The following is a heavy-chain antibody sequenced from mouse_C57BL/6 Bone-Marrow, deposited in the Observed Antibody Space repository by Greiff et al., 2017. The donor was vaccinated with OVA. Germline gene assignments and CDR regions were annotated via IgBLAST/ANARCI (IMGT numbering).Heavy chain of an antibody. CDR1: GYAFSSSW. J-gene: IGHJ1*03. D-gene: IGHD2-3*01. Sequence: VQLQQSGPELVKPGASVKISCKASGYAFSSSWMNWVKQRPGKGLEWIGRIYPGDGDTNYNGKFKGKATLTADKSSSTAYMQLSSLTSEDSAVYFCAGGLLYWYFDVWGTGTTVTVSS. CDR3: AGGLLYWYFDV. CDR2: IYPGDGDT. V-gene: IGHV1-82*01.